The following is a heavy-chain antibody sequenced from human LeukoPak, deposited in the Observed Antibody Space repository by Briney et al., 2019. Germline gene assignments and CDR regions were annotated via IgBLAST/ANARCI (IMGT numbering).Heavy chain of an antibody. V-gene: IGHV5-51*01. J-gene: IGHJ3*02. CDR1: GYSFTTYW. D-gene: IGHD1-1*01. CDR3: PRHARSTGPDAFDI. Sequence: GESLKISCKGSGYSFTTYWIGWVRQMPGKGLEWMGIIYPGDSDTRYSPSFQGQVTISADKSISTAYLQWSSLKASDTAMYYCPRHARSTGPDAFDIWGQGTMVTVSS. CDR2: IYPGDSDT.